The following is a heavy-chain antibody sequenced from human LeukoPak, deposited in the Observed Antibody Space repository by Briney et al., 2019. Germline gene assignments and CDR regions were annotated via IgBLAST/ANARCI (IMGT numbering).Heavy chain of an antibody. D-gene: IGHD6-19*01. Sequence: KPSETLSLTCTVSGGSMSNYYWSWIRQPAGKGLEWIGRIYSSGSINYNPFLKSRVTISVDTSKNQFSLKVSSVTAADTAVYYCARDLAGDLGYWGQGTLVTVSS. V-gene: IGHV4-4*07. CDR1: GGSMSNYY. J-gene: IGHJ4*01. CDR2: IYSSGSI. CDR3: ARDLAGDLGY.